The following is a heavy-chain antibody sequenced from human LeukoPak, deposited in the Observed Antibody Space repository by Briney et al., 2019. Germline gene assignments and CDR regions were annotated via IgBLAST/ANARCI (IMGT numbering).Heavy chain of an antibody. V-gene: IGHV3-21*01. J-gene: IGHJ5*02. D-gene: IGHD1-26*01. CDR2: ISSSSSYI. CDR1: GFTFSSYS. Sequence: GGSLRLSCAASGFTFSSYSMNWVRQAPGKGLEWVSSISSSSSYIYYADSVKGRFTISRDNAKNSLYLQMNSLRAEDTAVYYCARDFRDRVGATTVWFDPWGQGTLITVSS. CDR3: ARDFRDRVGATTVWFDP.